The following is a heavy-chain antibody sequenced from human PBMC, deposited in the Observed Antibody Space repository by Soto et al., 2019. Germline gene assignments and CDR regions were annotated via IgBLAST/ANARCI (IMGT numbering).Heavy chain of an antibody. J-gene: IGHJ4*02. CDR2: IIPLFGTA. V-gene: IGHV1-69*13. CDR1: GGTFSTYA. CDR3: ARPKGSYSSGYYYFDY. Sequence: SVKVSCKTSGGTFSTYAIYWVRQAPGQGLEWMGAIIPLFGTADYAQKFQGRVTITADESTSTASMELSSLRSEDTAVYYCARPKGSYSSGYYYFDYWGQGTLVTVS. D-gene: IGHD6-19*01.